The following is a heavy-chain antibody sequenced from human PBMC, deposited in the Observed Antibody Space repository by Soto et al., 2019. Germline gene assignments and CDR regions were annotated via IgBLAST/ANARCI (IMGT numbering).Heavy chain of an antibody. CDR1: GFTFSDYY. V-gene: IGHV3-11*01. D-gene: IGHD1-7*01. CDR3: SRGELAYYYYMDV. J-gene: IGHJ6*03. CDR2: ISSSGSTI. Sequence: PGGSLSLSCAASGFTFSDYYMSWIRQAPGKGLEWVSYISSSGSTIYYADSVKGRFTISRDNAKNSLYLQMNSLRAEDTAVYYCSRGELAYYYYMDVWGKGTTVTVSS.